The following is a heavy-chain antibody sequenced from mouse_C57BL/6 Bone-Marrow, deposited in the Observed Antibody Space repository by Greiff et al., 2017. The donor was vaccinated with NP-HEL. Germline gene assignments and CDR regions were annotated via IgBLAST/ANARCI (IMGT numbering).Heavy chain of an antibody. Sequence: VQLQQSGAELVRPGASVKLSCTASGFNIKDDYMHWVKQSPEQGLEWIGWIDPENGDTEYASNFQGKATIPADTSSNTAYLQFISLRSEDTAVYYGTFYYCGSSFYFDYWGQGTTLTVSS. CDR3: TFYYCGSSFYFDY. CDR1: GFNIKDDY. CDR2: IDPENGDT. D-gene: IGHD1-1*01. V-gene: IGHV14-4*01. J-gene: IGHJ2*01.